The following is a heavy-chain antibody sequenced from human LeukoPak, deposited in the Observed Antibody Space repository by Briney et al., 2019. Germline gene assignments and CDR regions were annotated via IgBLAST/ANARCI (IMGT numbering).Heavy chain of an antibody. J-gene: IGHJ4*02. V-gene: IGHV3-30-3*01. Sequence: PGGSLRLSCAASGFTFSSYAMPWVRQAPGKVLEWVAVISFDGSNKYYEDSVKGRFTISRDNSKNTLYLQMNSLRADDTAVYYCARDRESGSYFSYWGQGTLVTVSS. CDR1: GFTFSSYA. CDR2: ISFDGSNK. CDR3: ARDRESGSYFSY. D-gene: IGHD1-26*01.